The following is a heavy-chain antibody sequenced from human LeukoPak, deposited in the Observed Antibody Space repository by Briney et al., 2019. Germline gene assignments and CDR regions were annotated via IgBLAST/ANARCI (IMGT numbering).Heavy chain of an antibody. CDR1: GGSISSGGYY. D-gene: IGHD5-12*01. CDR2: IYYSAST. CDR3: ARDLSGYGIFDY. V-gene: IGHV4-30-4*08. J-gene: IGHJ4*02. Sequence: SQTLSLTCTVSGGSISSGGYYWSWIRQPPGKGLERIGYIYYSASTYHNPSLKSRVTVSVDTSKNQFSLKLSSVTAADTAVYYCARDLSGYGIFDYWGQGTLVTVSS.